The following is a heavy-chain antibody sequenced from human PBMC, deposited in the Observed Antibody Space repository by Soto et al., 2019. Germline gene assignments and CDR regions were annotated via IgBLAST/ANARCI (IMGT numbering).Heavy chain of an antibody. J-gene: IGHJ6*02. V-gene: IGHV4-39*01. D-gene: IGHD6-13*01. CDR1: GGSIRRSSYY. Sequence: SETLSLTCTVSGGSIRRSSYYWGWIRHPPGNGLEWIVSIYYSGSTYYSPSLKSRVTISVDTSKNQFSLKLSSVTAADTAVYYCARHDKAHSSSGERSYYYYGMDVWGQGTTVT. CDR3: ARHDKAHSSSGERSYYYYGMDV. CDR2: IYYSGST.